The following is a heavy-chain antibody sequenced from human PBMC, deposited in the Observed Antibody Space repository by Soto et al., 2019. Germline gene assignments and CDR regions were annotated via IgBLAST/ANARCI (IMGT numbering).Heavy chain of an antibody. Sequence: QVQLQQWGAGLLKPSETLSLTCGVYGGSFRGYYWSWIRQPPGKGLEWIGEIIHSGSTNYNPSLKSRLTISVDTSKNHCSLKLSSVPAAVTAVYYCARVWGSGTPFDYWGQGTLVTVSS. CDR2: IIHSGST. D-gene: IGHD3-10*01. J-gene: IGHJ4*02. CDR1: GGSFRGYY. V-gene: IGHV4-34*12. CDR3: ARVWGSGTPFDY.